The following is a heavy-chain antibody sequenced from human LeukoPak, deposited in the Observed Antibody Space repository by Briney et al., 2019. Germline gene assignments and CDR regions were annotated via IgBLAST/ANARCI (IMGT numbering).Heavy chain of an antibody. J-gene: IGHJ4*02. CDR3: ARGFYYDSSGYYYVYYFDY. CDR2: ISSSSSTI. V-gene: IGHV3-48*01. CDR1: GFTFSSYS. Sequence: HPGGSLRLPCAASGFTFSSYSMDWVRQAPGKGLEWVSYISSSSSTIYYADSVKGRFTISRDNAKNSLYLQMNSLRAEDTAVYYCARGFYYDSSGYYYVYYFDYWGQGTLVTVSS. D-gene: IGHD3-22*01.